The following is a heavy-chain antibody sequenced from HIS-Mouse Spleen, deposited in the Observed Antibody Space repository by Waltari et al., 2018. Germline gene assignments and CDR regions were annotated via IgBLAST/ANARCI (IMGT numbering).Heavy chain of an antibody. CDR3: ARGGADSSGPDY. CDR1: GYTFTGYY. V-gene: IGHV1-2*02. Sequence: QVQLVQSGAEVKKPGASVKVSCKASGYTFTGYYMHWVRQAPGQGLGWMGWINANSGGTNYAQKFQGRVTMTRDTSISTAYMELSRLRSDDTAVYYCARGGADSSGPDYWGQGTLVTVSS. J-gene: IGHJ4*02. CDR2: INANSGGT. D-gene: IGHD6-19*01.